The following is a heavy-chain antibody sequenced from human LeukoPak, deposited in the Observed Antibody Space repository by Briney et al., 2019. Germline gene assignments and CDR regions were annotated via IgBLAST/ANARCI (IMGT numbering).Heavy chain of an antibody. D-gene: IGHD6-13*01. V-gene: IGHV1-2*02. CDR1: GYTFTGYY. CDR2: INPNSGGT. J-gene: IGHJ4*02. Sequence: ASVKVSCKASGYTFTGYYMYWVRQAPGQGLEWMGWINPNSGGTNYAQKFQGRVTMSVDTSKNQFSLRLTSVTAADTAVYYCARGLYTSSWYFDSWGQGTLVTVSS. CDR3: ARGLYTSSWYFDS.